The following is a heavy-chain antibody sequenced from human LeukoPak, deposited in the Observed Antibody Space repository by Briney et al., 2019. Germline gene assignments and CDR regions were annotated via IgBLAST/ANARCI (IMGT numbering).Heavy chain of an antibody. D-gene: IGHD2-8*01. CDR1: GYPFSDFS. Sequence: GGSLRLSCATSGYPFSDFSMSWVRQAPGKGLEWISTTNSGGTSTYYAESVKGRFTISRDNSKNTLYLQMSSLRVEDTAVYYCAKQPYARSLGEGGPGTLVSVSS. CDR3: AKQPYARSLGE. CDR2: TNSGGTST. V-gene: IGHV3-23*01. J-gene: IGHJ4*02.